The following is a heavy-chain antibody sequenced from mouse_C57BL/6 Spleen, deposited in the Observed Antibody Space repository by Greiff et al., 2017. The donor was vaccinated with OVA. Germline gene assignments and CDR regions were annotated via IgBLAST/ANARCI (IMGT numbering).Heavy chain of an antibody. D-gene: IGHD1-1*01. CDR2: INPNNGGT. CDR3: ARLLRYYFDY. Sequence: VQLQQSGPELVKPGASVKISCKASGYTFTDYYMNWVKQSPGKSLEWIGDINPNNGGTSYNQKFKGKATLTVDKSSSTAYMELRSLTSEDSAVYYCARLLRYYFDYWGKGTTLTVSS. CDR1: GYTFTDYY. J-gene: IGHJ2*01. V-gene: IGHV1-26*01.